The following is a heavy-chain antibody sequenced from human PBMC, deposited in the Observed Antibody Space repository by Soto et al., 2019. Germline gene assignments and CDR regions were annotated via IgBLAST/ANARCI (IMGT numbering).Heavy chain of an antibody. J-gene: IGHJ4*02. D-gene: IGHD1-7*01. V-gene: IGHV4-34*01. Sequence: SETLSLTCAVSGGSFSGYYWSWVRQPPGKGLEWIGEMNDSGSTKYNASLESRVAISVDTSKGQFSLTLSSVTAADTAVYYCASPRWNYIYWGQGTLFTVSS. CDR2: MNDSGST. CDR1: GGSFSGYY. CDR3: ASPRWNYIY.